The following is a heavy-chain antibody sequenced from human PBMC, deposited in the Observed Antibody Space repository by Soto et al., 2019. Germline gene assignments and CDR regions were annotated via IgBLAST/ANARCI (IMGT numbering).Heavy chain of an antibody. Sequence: SETLSLTCTVSGGSISSSSYYWGWIRQPPGKGLEWIGSIYYSGSTYYNPSLKSRVTISVDTSKNQFSLKLSSVTAADTAVYYCARWVIAARPYYFDYWGQGTLVTVSS. V-gene: IGHV4-39*01. CDR1: GGSISSSSYY. CDR3: ARWVIAARPYYFDY. CDR2: IYYSGST. J-gene: IGHJ4*02. D-gene: IGHD6-6*01.